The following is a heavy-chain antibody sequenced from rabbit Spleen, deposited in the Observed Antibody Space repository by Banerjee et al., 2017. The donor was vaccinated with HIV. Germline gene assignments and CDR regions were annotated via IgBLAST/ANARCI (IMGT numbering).Heavy chain of an antibody. J-gene: IGHJ4*01. CDR2: IWTASGST. V-gene: IGHV1S40*01. D-gene: IGHD8-1*01. Sequence: QSLEESGGDLVKPGASLTLTCTASGFDLGNYYYMCWVRQAPGKGLEWIGCIWTASGSTWYASWAKGRFTVSKTSSTVTLQMTSLTAADTATYFCARSSGGSSAGFNLWGPGTLVTVS. CDR3: ARSSGGSSAGFNL. CDR1: GFDLGNYYY.